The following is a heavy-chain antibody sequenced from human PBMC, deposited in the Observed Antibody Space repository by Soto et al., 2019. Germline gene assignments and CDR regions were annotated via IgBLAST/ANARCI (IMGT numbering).Heavy chain of an antibody. V-gene: IGHV3-64*01. CDR2: ISSNGGST. Sequence: EVQLVESGGGLVQPGGSLRLSCAASGFTFSSYAMHWVRQAPGKGLEYVSDISSNGGSTYYAHSVKGRFTISRDNSKNTLYLQMGSLRAEAMAVYYCARRGYSGYEIDYWGQGTLVTVSS. CDR1: GFTFSSYA. D-gene: IGHD5-12*01. CDR3: ARRGYSGYEIDY. J-gene: IGHJ4*02.